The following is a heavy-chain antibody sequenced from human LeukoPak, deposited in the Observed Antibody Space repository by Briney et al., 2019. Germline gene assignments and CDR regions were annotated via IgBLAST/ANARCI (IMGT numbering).Heavy chain of an antibody. V-gene: IGHV3-30*19. J-gene: IGHJ4*02. D-gene: IGHD3-3*01. Sequence: QSGGSLRLSCAASGFTFSSYGMHWVRQAPGKGLEWVAILSSDGVNKRYADSVQGRFTISRDNFKNTLYLQMNSLTAEDTAIYYCARDPGTIFDVPNYHFDYWGQGTLVTVSS. CDR2: LSSDGVNK. CDR1: GFTFSSYG. CDR3: ARDPGTIFDVPNYHFDY.